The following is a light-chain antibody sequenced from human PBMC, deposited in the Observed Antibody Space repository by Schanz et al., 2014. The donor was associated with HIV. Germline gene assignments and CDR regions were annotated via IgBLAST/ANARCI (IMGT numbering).Light chain of an antibody. Sequence: DIQMTQSPSAVSASVGDRVTITCRASQDINNHLVWFQQKPGKVPKRLMYAASSLQSGVPSRFSGSGSGTEFTLTISSLQPEDFATYYCLQDYNYPLTFGGGTKVEIK. CDR2: AAS. CDR3: LQDYNYPLT. J-gene: IGKJ4*01. V-gene: IGKV1-17*03. CDR1: QDINNH.